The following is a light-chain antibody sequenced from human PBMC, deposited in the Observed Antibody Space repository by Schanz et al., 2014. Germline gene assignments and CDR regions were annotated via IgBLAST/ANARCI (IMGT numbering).Light chain of an antibody. CDR2: EGS. CDR3: SSYSSSSPRV. Sequence: QSALTQPASVSGSPGQSITISCTGTSSDVGSYNLVSWYQQHPGKAPKLMIYEGSKRPSGVPDRFSGSKSGNTASLTISGLQAEDEADYYCSSYSSSSPRVFGGGTKLTVL. V-gene: IGLV2-14*02. J-gene: IGLJ3*02. CDR1: SSDVGSYNL.